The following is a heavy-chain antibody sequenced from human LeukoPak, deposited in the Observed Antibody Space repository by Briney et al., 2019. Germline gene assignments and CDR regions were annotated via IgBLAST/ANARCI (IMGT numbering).Heavy chain of an antibody. D-gene: IGHD3-3*01. Sequence: GGSLRLSCAASGFTFSNAWMSWVRQAPGKGLEWVGRIKSKTDGGTTDYAAPVKGRFTISRDDSKNTLYLQMNSLKTEDTAVYYCTTRPRHYDFWSGYYDQDYWGQGTLVTVSS. CDR2: IKSKTDGGTT. CDR3: TTRPRHYDFWSGYYDQDY. CDR1: GFTFSNAW. J-gene: IGHJ4*02. V-gene: IGHV3-15*01.